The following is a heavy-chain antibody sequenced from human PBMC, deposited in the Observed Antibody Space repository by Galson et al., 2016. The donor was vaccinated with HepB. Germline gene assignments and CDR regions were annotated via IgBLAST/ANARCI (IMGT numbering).Heavy chain of an antibody. V-gene: IGHV1-69*13. J-gene: IGHJ4*02. CDR2: IIPFFGTP. CDR1: GGTFSNHA. CDR3: ARPKTYYYEPSGSSLGSLRGYYFDY. D-gene: IGHD3-22*01. Sequence: SVKVSCKASGGTFSNHAINWVRQAPGQGLEWMGVIIPFFGTPNYAQNFQGRVTITADESTSTVYMELSSVRSEDTAVYYCARPKTYYYEPSGSSLGSLRGYYFDYWGQGTLVTVSS.